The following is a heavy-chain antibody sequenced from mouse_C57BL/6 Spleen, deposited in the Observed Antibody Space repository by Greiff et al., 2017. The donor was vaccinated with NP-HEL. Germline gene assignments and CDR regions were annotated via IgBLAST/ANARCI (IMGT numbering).Heavy chain of an antibody. CDR2: IYPGDGDT. CDR3: AREYTVVARWYFDG. J-gene: IGHJ1*03. D-gene: IGHD1-1*01. Sequence: QVQLKESGPELVKPGASVKISCKASGYAFSSSWMNWVKQRPGKGLEWIGRIYPGDGDTNYNGKFKGKATLTADKSSSTAYMQLSSLTSADSAVYFYAREYTVVARWYFDGWGTETTAAVYS. V-gene: IGHV1-82*01. CDR1: GYAFSSSW.